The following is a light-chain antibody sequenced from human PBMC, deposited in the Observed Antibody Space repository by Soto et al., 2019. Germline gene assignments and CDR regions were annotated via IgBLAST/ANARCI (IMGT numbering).Light chain of an antibody. J-gene: IGKJ2*01. V-gene: IGKV3-20*01. CDR2: AAS. CDR1: QSVSSSY. Sequence: ELVLTQSPGTLSLSPGERATLSCRASQSVSSSYLAWYQQKPGQAPRLLIYAASSRATGIPDRFGGSGSGTDFTLTISRLEPEDVVVYFCQQYCTSLPFTFGQGTKVEIK. CDR3: QQYCTSLPFT.